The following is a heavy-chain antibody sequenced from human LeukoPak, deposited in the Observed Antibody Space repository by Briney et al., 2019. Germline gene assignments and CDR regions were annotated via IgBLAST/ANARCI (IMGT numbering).Heavy chain of an antibody. Sequence: GGSLRLSCTASGFTFSNYGMTWVRQAPGEGLEWVSIITGGGYIYYADSVEGRFTISRDNAKNTLYLQMSSLRGEDTAVYYCAKVGITGTKFFDHWGQGTLVTVSS. D-gene: IGHD1/OR15-1a*01. V-gene: IGHV3-23*01. J-gene: IGHJ4*02. CDR2: ITGGGYI. CDR1: GFTFSNYG. CDR3: AKVGITGTKFFDH.